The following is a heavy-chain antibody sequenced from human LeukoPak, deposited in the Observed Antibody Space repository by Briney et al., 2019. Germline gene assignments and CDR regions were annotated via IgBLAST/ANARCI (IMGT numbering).Heavy chain of an antibody. CDR3: ARHGSSSWTIYYYYYMDV. Sequence: SETLSLTCTVSGYAIISGGFSWNWIRQPPGKGLEWIRCIYDRGPAHYNPSLKSRFTISVDRPKNQFFLNVTSLTAADTAVYYCARHGSSSWTIYYYYYMDVWGKGTTVTVSS. CDR1: GYAIISGGFS. J-gene: IGHJ6*03. CDR2: IYDRGPA. V-gene: IGHV4-30-2*01. D-gene: IGHD6-13*01.